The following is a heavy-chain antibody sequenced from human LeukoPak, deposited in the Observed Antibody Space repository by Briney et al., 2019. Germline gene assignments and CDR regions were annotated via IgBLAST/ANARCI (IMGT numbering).Heavy chain of an antibody. CDR3: ATYDDFWSGDYREYYFDY. V-gene: IGHV1-24*01. J-gene: IGHJ4*02. Sequence: ASVTLSCKVSGYTLTELSMHWVRQAPGKGLEWVGGFHPEDGETIYAQTFQGRVTMTEDTTTDTAYMELSSLRSENTAVYYCATYDDFWSGDYREYYFDYWGQGTLVTVSS. CDR2: FHPEDGET. D-gene: IGHD3-3*01. CDR1: GYTLTELS.